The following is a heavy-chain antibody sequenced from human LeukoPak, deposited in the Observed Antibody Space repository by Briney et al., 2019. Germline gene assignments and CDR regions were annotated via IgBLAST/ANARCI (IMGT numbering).Heavy chain of an antibody. Sequence: GGSVRLSCAASGFTFDDYGMTWVRQATGKGLEWVSGINWNGGSTGYADSVKGRFTISRDNAKDSLSLQMNSLRAEDTALYYCARGVSGAYGDWGQGTLVTVSS. CDR2: INWNGGST. CDR1: GFTFDDYG. D-gene: IGHD4-17*01. V-gene: IGHV3-20*04. J-gene: IGHJ4*02. CDR3: ARGVSGAYGD.